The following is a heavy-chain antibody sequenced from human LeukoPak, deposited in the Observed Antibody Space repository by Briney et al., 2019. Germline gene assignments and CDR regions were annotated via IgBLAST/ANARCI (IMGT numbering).Heavy chain of an antibody. D-gene: IGHD3-3*01. CDR3: ARASRFSVGYYYYMDV. Sequence: IPGGSLRLSCAASGFTFSSYSMNWVRQAPGKGLEWVSSISSSSSYIYYADSVKGRFTISRDNAKNSLYLQMDSLRAEDTAVYYCARASRFSVGYYYYMDVWGKGTTVTVSS. CDR2: ISSSSSYI. J-gene: IGHJ6*03. V-gene: IGHV3-21*01. CDR1: GFTFSSYS.